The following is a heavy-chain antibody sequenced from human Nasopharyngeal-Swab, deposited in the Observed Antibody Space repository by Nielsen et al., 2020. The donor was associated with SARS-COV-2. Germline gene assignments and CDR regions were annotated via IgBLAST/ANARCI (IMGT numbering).Heavy chain of an antibody. V-gene: IGHV3-30-3*01. J-gene: IGHJ4*02. Sequence: GESLKISCAASGFTFSSYAMHWVRQAPGKGLEWVAVISYDGSNKYYADSVKGRFTISRDNSKNTLCLQMNSLRAEDTAVYYCARSWGGGYSFSFDYWGQGTLVTVSS. CDR3: ARSWGGGYSFSFDY. CDR1: GFTFSSYA. CDR2: ISYDGSNK. D-gene: IGHD2-15*01.